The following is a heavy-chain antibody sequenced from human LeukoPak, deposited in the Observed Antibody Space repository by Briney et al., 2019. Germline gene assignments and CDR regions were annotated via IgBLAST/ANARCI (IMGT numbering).Heavy chain of an antibody. V-gene: IGHV4-39*01. CDR2: IYYSKNT. D-gene: IGHD5-18*01. Sequence: PSETLSLTCTVSGGXISSSSAYWGWIRQPPGKGLEWIGSIYYSKNTYYNPSLKSRVTISADTSENQFSLTLGSVSATDTAVYYCVSPRGFSYGYFDYWGQGTLVTVSS. J-gene: IGHJ4*02. CDR3: VSPRGFSYGYFDY. CDR1: GGXISSSSAY.